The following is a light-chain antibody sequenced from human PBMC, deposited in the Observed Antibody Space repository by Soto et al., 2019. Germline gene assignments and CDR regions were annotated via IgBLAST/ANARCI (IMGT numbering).Light chain of an antibody. CDR3: QQYSGPGMYT. J-gene: IGKJ2*01. CDR2: GAS. V-gene: IGKV3-20*01. Sequence: EIVLTQSPGTLSLSPGEGATLSCRASQSVSSSYLAWYQQKPGQAPRLLIYGASSRATGIPDRFSGSGSGTDFTLTISRLEPEGFAEYYCQQYSGPGMYTFGQGTKLEIK. CDR1: QSVSSSY.